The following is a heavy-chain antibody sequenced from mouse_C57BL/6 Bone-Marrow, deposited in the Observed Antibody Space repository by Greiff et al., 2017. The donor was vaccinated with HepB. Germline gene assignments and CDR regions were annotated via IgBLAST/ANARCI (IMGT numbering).Heavy chain of an antibody. CDR2: IWGVGST. J-gene: IGHJ1*03. V-gene: IGHV2-6*01. Sequence: VKVVESGPGLVAPSQSLSITCTVSGFSLTSYGVDWVRQSPGKGLEWLGVIWGVGSTNYNSALKSRLSISKDNSKSQVFLKMNSLQTDDTAMYYWSYGSRGYWYFDVWGTGTTVTVSS. CDR1: GFSLTSYG. CDR3: SYGSRGYWYFDV. D-gene: IGHD1-1*01.